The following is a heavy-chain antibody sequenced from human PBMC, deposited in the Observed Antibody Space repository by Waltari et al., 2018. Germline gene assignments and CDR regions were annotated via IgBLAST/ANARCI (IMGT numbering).Heavy chain of an antibody. V-gene: IGHV5-51*01. CDR3: ARLVGGSGGTVVNWFDP. CDR2: IYPIDSDT. CDR1: GYTFTNYW. J-gene: IGHJ5*02. Sequence: EVQLVQSGAEVKKPGESLKISCKGSGYTFTNYWIGWVRQMPGKGLEWMGIIYPIDSDTIHSPSFQGQVSISVDKSISTAYLQWSSLRASDTAMYYCARLVGGSGGTVVNWFDPWGQGTLVTVSS. D-gene: IGHD3-10*01.